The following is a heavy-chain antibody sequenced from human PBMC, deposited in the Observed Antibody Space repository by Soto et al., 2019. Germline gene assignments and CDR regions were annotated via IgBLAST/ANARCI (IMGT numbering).Heavy chain of an antibody. CDR2: ISGSGGST. CDR3: ARRGSGSYYDY. D-gene: IGHD1-26*01. CDR1: GFTFSSYA. J-gene: IGHJ4*02. V-gene: IGHV3-23*01. Sequence: EVQLLESGGGLVQPGGSLRLSCAASGFTFSSYAMRWVRQAPVKGLEWVSAISGSGGSTYYADSVKGRFTISRDNSKNTLYLQRNSLSAEDTAVYYGARRGSGSYYDYWGQGTLVTVSS.